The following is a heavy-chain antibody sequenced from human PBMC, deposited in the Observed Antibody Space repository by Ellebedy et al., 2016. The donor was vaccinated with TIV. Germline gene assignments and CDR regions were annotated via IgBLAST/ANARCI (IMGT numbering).Heavy chain of an antibody. CDR1: GFTFSSYW. V-gene: IGHV3-7*03. CDR2: INQDGSEK. J-gene: IGHJ3*02. Sequence: GGSLRLSCAASGFTFSSYWMSWVRQAPGKGLEWVANINQDGSEKYYVDSVKGRFTISRDNAKNSLYLQMNSLRAGDTAVYYCARDRGLTLNAFDIWGLGTMVTASS. CDR3: ARDRGLTLNAFDI. D-gene: IGHD3-10*01.